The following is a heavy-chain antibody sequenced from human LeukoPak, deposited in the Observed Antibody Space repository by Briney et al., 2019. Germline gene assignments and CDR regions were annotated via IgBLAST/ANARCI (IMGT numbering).Heavy chain of an antibody. CDR1: GGTFKSYG. D-gene: IGHD4-23*01. Sequence: ASVKVSCKASGGTFKSYGISWVRQAPGQGLEWMGWVSAYKGNTNYAQKLQGRVTMTTDTSTSTAYMELRSLRSDDTAVYYCARVADYGGNSRFDPWGQGILVTVSS. CDR3: ARVADYGGNSRFDP. CDR2: VSAYKGNT. V-gene: IGHV1-18*01. J-gene: IGHJ5*02.